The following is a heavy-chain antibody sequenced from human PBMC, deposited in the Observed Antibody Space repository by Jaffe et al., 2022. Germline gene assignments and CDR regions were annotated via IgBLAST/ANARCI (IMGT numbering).Heavy chain of an antibody. J-gene: IGHJ4*02. CDR2: IYYSGST. CDR3: ARAIGGYSYVFDY. Sequence: QVQLQESGPGLVKPSETLSLTCTVSGGSISSYYWSWIRQPPGKGLEWIGYIYYSGSTNYNPSLKSRVTISVDTSKNQFSLKLSSVTAADTAVYYCARAIGGYSYVFDYWGQGTLVTVSS. CDR1: GGSISSYY. D-gene: IGHD5-18*01. V-gene: IGHV4-59*01.